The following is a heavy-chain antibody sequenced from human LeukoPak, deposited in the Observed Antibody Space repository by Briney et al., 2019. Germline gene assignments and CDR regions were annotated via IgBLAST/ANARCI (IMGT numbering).Heavy chain of an antibody. V-gene: IGHV4-30-2*01. CDR1: GGSISSGGYY. J-gene: IGHJ4*02. Sequence: SETLSLTCTVSGGSISSGGYYWSWIRQPPGKGLEWIGYIYHSGSTYYNPSLKSRVTISVDRSKNQFSLKLSSVTAADTAVYYCARAILYYDSSGYIDYWGQGTLVTVSS. CDR3: ARAILYYDSSGYIDY. CDR2: IYHSGST. D-gene: IGHD3-22*01.